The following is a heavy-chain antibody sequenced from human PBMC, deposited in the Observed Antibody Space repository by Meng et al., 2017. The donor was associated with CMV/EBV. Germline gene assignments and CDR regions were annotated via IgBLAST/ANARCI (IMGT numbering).Heavy chain of an antibody. CDR3: VRGGIATRPNY. J-gene: IGHJ4*02. CDR1: GRSLSDYS. V-gene: IGHV4-34*01. CDR2: INHSGSP. Sequence: LSCAFCGRSLSDYSWSWLRQPPGERLEWIGEINHSGSPNYNPSLKSRVTMAVDTSKNQFSLRLSSVTAADTAVYYCVRGGIATRPNYWGQGTLVTVSS. D-gene: IGHD1-1*01.